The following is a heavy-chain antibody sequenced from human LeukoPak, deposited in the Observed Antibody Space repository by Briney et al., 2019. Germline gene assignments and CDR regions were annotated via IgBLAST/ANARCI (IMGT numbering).Heavy chain of an antibody. J-gene: IGHJ4*02. CDR2: IYYSGST. CDR1: GGSISSYY. D-gene: IGHD5-18*01. V-gene: IGHV4-59*08. Sequence: PSETLSLTCTVSGGSISSYYWSWIRQPPGKGLEWIGYIYYSGSTKHNPSLKSRVTISVDTSKNQFSLKLSSVTAADTAVYYCARRVGYSYGYAPPYFDYWGQGTLVTVSS. CDR3: ARRVGYSYGYAPPYFDY.